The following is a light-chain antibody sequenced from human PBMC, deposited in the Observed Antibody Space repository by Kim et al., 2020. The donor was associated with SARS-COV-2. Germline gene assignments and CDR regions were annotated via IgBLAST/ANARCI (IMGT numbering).Light chain of an antibody. CDR1: QSVSSN. Sequence: VAPGERATLSCRASQSVSSNLAWYQQKPGQAPRLLIYGASTRATGIPARFRGSGSGTEFTLTISSLQSEDFAVYYCQQYNNWPLYTFGQGTKLEIK. CDR3: QQYNNWPLYT. J-gene: IGKJ2*01. V-gene: IGKV3-15*01. CDR2: GAS.